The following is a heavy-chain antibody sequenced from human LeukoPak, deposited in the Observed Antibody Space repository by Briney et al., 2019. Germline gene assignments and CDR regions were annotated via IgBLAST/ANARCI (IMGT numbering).Heavy chain of an antibody. CDR1: GFTFSGYA. V-gene: IGHV3-23*01. J-gene: IGHJ4*02. CDR2: ISGSGGST. D-gene: IGHD2-15*01. Sequence: GGSLRLSCAASGFTFSGYAMSWVRQAPGKGLEWVSAISGSGGSTYYADSVKGRFTISRDNSKNTLYLQLNSLGAEDTAVYYCAAQPCSVGRCYLDYWGQGTLVTVSS. CDR3: AAQPCSVGRCYLDY.